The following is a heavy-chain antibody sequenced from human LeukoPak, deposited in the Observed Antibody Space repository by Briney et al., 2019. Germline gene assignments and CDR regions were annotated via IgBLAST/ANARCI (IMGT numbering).Heavy chain of an antibody. CDR3: AKVPYSDYGSGRPPFMDV. CDR1: GFTFSSFG. CDR2: ISGSGGST. V-gene: IGHV3-23*01. Sequence: GGSLRFSCEASGFTFSSFGLSWVRQAPGEGLEWVSDISGSGGSTYYADSVKGRFTISRDNSKNTLYLQMNSLRAEDTAIHYCAKVPYSDYGSGRPPFMDVWGQGTTVAVSS. J-gene: IGHJ6*02. D-gene: IGHD3-10*01.